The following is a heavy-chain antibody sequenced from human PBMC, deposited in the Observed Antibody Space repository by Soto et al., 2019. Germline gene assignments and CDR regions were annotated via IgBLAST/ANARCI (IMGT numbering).Heavy chain of an antibody. CDR2: ISAHNGNT. J-gene: IGHJ4*02. CDR3: ARGRYGDY. V-gene: IGHV1-18*01. CDR1: GYTFTSYG. D-gene: IGHD1-1*01. Sequence: QVHLVQSGAEVKKPGASVKVSCKASGYTFTSYGITWVRQAPGQGLEWMGWISAHNGNTDYAQKLQGRVIVTRDTSTSTGYMELRSLRSDDTAGYYCARGRYGDYWGQGALVTVSS.